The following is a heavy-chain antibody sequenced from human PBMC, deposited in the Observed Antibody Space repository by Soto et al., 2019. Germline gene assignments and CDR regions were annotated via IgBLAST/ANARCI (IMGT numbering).Heavy chain of an antibody. V-gene: IGHV4-59*01. J-gene: IGHJ5*02. D-gene: IGHD6-19*01. Sequence: SETLSLTCSVSGGSISNYYWTWIRQPPGKGLEWIGYIYYSGNTNYNPSLKSRVTISLDTSKNQLSLKVSSVTAADTAVYYCERGAVAGTGLNWFEPWGQGTLVTVSS. CDR2: IYYSGNT. CDR3: ERGAVAGTGLNWFEP. CDR1: GGSISNYY.